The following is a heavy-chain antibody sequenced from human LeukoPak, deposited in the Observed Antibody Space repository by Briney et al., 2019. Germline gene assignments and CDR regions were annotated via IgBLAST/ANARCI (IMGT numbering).Heavy chain of an antibody. CDR1: GFTFSNYD. V-gene: IGHV3-33*01. CDR2: TWSDGSDK. J-gene: IGHJ4*02. Sequence: GGSLRLSCAASGFTFSNYDMHWARQAPGKGLEWVAITWSDGSDKYYADSVKGRFTISRDDSKNTLYLQMGSLRAEDMAVYYCARRSSSSWYGGPYDYWGQGTLVTVSS. CDR3: ARRSSSSWYGGPYDY. D-gene: IGHD6-13*01.